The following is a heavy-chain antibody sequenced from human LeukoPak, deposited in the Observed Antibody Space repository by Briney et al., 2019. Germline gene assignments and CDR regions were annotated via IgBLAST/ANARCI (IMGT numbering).Heavy chain of an antibody. Sequence: PSQTLSLTCAVSGGSISGGGYSWSWIRQPPGKGLEWIGYIYHSGSTYYNPSLKSRVTISVDRSKNQFSLKLSSVTAADTAVYYCARGRGDYWGQGTLVTVSS. CDR1: GGSISGGGYS. J-gene: IGHJ4*02. CDR2: IYHSGST. D-gene: IGHD3-10*01. CDR3: ARGRGDY. V-gene: IGHV4-30-2*01.